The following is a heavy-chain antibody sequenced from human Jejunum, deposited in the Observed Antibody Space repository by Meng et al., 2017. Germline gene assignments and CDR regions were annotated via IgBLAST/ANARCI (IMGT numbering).Heavy chain of an antibody. CDR2: INTKTGNP. J-gene: IGHJ3*02. D-gene: IGHD5-18*01. CDR3: ARVDTPMVTFDDAFDI. Sequence: ASVKVSCKASGYSLTSYAMNWGRQDPGQGLEWRGWINTKTGNPTYAQGFRGRFVFSLDTSVSTAYLQISSLKAEDTAVYYCARVDTPMVTFDDAFDIWGQGTLVTVSS. CDR1: GYSLTSYA. V-gene: IGHV7-4-1*02.